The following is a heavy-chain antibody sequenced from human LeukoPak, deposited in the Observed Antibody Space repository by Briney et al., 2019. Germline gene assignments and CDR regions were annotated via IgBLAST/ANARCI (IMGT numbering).Heavy chain of an antibody. CDR3: ARDLQYYDFWSGYYPRVSYMDV. V-gene: IGHV4-59*11. J-gene: IGHJ6*03. Sequence: SETLSLTCAVSDDSFSSHYWSWIRQPPGKGLEWIGYINYSGSTNYNPSLKSRVTISVDTSKNQFSLKLSSVTAADTAVYYCARDLQYYDFWSGYYPRVSYMDVWGKGTTVTVSS. CDR2: INYSGST. CDR1: DDSFSSHY. D-gene: IGHD3-3*01.